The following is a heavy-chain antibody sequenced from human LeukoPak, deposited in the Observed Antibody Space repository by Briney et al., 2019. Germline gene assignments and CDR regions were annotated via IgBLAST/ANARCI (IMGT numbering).Heavy chain of an antibody. J-gene: IGHJ4*02. CDR2: ISWSGGGK. Sequence: GRSLTLSCAASGFKFDDYAMHWVRQSPGKGLQWVSGISWSGGGKGYEDSVKGRFTISRDNAKNSLFLEMNTVRSEDTAIYYCAKGQYSGYDSQPGYWGQGALVTVSA. CDR3: AKGQYSGYDSQPGY. CDR1: GFKFDDYA. D-gene: IGHD5-12*01. V-gene: IGHV3-9*01.